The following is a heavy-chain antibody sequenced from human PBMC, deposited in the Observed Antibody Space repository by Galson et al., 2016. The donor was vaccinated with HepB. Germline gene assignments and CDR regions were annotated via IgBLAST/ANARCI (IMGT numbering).Heavy chain of an antibody. V-gene: IGHV3-74*01. CDR3: ARGRSPITGMDV. D-gene: IGHD3-10*01. CDR1: GFTFSSYW. CDR2: IKSDGSNT. Sequence: RLSCAASGFTFSSYWMHWVRQAPGKGLVWVARIKSDGSNTTYADSVKGRFTISRDNAKKMLYLQMNSLRAEDTAVYYCARGRSPITGMDVWGQGTVVTVSS. J-gene: IGHJ6*02.